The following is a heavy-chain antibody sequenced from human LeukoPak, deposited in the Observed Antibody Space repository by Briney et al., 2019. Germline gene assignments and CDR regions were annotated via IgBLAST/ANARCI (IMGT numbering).Heavy chain of an antibody. CDR1: GASISSYY. Sequence: PSETLSLTCTVSGASISSYYWSWIRQPAGKGLEWIGRIYVSGSSVYNPSLKSRVTISVDTSKNQLSLRLKSVTAADTAVYYCARSLYYYGSGSYYNDPPPFDYWGQGTLVTVSS. J-gene: IGHJ4*02. CDR2: IYVSGSS. CDR3: ARSLYYYGSGSYYNDPPPFDY. V-gene: IGHV4-4*07. D-gene: IGHD3-10*01.